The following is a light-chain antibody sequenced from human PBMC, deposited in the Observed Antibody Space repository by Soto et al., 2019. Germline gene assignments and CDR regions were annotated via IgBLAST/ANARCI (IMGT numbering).Light chain of an antibody. Sequence: EIVLTQSPGTLSLSPGERATLSCRASQSVSSSYLAWYQQKPGQAPRLLIYGASSRATVIPDRFSGSGSGTDFTLTIRRLEPEDFAVYYCQQYGSSPLTFGGGTKVEIK. CDR2: GAS. CDR3: QQYGSSPLT. CDR1: QSVSSSY. V-gene: IGKV3-20*01. J-gene: IGKJ4*01.